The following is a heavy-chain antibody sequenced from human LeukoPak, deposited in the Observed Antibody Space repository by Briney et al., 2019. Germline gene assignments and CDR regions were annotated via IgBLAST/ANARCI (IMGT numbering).Heavy chain of an antibody. Sequence: GGTLRLSCEASGFTSKNYGMSWVRRAPGKGLEWVSTISDSGGSTYYADSVKGRFTISRDNSKNTLFLQMNSLRAEDTAVYYCGSGHYYASGIYYYDYGGQGTLVTVSS. CDR1: GFTSKNYG. D-gene: IGHD3-22*01. CDR2: ISDSGGST. CDR3: GSGHYYASGIYYYDY. J-gene: IGHJ4*02. V-gene: IGHV3-23*01.